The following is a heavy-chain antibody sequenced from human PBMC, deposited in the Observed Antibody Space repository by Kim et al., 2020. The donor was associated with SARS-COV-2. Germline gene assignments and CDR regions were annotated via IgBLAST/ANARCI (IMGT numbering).Heavy chain of an antibody. D-gene: IGHD3-10*01. CDR2: IARSGTPT. CDR3: AKYRGSSRFEAGWRTFEI. J-gene: IGHJ3*02. CDR1: GFTFTNYA. V-gene: IGHV3-23*01. Sequence: GGSLRLSCTASGFTFTNYAMTWVRQAPGKGLDWVSTIARSGTPTHYADSVNGRFTISRDNSKNTLYLQMNSLRVEDTALYYCAKYRGSSRFEAGWRTFEIWGQGTLVTVSS.